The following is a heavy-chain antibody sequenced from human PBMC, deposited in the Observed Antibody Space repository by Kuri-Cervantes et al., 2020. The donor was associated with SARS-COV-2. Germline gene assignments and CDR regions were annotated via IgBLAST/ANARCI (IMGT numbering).Heavy chain of an antibody. Sequence: SVKVSCKASGDSFSSYSFNWVRQAPGQGLEWMGGIIPMFGTADYAQKFQGRVTMTEDTSTDTAYMELSSLRSEDTAVYYCATALSSIAANLNWGQGTLVTVSS. J-gene: IGHJ4*02. V-gene: IGHV1-69*06. D-gene: IGHD6-13*01. CDR1: GDSFSSYS. CDR3: ATALSSIAANLN. CDR2: IIPMFGTA.